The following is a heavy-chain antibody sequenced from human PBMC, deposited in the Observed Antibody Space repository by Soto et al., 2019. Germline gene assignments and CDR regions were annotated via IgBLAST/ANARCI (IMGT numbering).Heavy chain of an antibody. J-gene: IGHJ6*02. Sequence: SETLSLTCTVSGGSISSYYCSWIRQPPGRGLEWIGYIYYSGSTNYNPSLKSRVTISVDTSKNQFSLKLSSVTAADTAVYYCARDDMVSDSSSWYGGYYYYYGMDVWGQGTTVTVSS. CDR3: ARDDMVSDSSSWYGGYYYYYGMDV. CDR2: IYYSGST. D-gene: IGHD6-13*01. CDR1: GGSISSYY. V-gene: IGHV4-59*01.